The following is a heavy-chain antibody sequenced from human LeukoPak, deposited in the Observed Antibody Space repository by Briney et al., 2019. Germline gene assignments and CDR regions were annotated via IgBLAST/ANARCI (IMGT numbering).Heavy chain of an antibody. D-gene: IGHD3-16*01. CDR2: IKQDGNEK. V-gene: IGHV3-7*01. Sequence: GGSLRLSCAASGFTFSSYWMSWVRQAPGRGLEWVANIKQDGNEKYYVDSVKGRFTISRDNAKNSLYLQMNSLRAEDTAAYYCARDTGYGFDYWGQGTLVTVSS. CDR1: GFTFSSYW. CDR3: ARDTGYGFDY. J-gene: IGHJ4*02.